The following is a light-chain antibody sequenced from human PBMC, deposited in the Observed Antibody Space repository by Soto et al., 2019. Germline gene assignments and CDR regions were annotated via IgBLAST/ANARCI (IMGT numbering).Light chain of an antibody. CDR1: SSDVGGYNY. V-gene: IGLV2-14*01. CDR3: SSFTSSTTYV. CDR2: NVN. Sequence: QAVVTQPASVSGSPGQSITISCTGTSSDVGGYNYVSWYQQYPGEVPKLIIINVNNRPSGVSHRFSGSKSGNTASLTISGLQAEDEADYYCSSFTSSTTYVFGTGTKLTVL. J-gene: IGLJ1*01.